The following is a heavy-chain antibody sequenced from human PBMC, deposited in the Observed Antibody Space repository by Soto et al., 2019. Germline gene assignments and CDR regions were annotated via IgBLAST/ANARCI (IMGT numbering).Heavy chain of an antibody. V-gene: IGHV2-5*02. CDR2: IYWDDDK. CDR3: AHRPSYCSGGSCYSGFDY. Sequence: QITLKESGPTLVKPTQTLTLTCTFSGFSLSTSGVGVGWIRQPPGKALEWLALIYWDDDKRYSPSLKSRLTITKDTSKNQVVLTMTNMVPVDTATYYCAHRPSYCSGGSCYSGFDYWGQGTLVTVSS. CDR1: GFSLSTSGVG. J-gene: IGHJ4*02. D-gene: IGHD2-15*01.